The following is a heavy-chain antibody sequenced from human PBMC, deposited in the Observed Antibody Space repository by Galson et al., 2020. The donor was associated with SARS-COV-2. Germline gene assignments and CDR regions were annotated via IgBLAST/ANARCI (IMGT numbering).Heavy chain of an antibody. J-gene: IGHJ4*02. CDR2: INSDGSSI. Sequence: GGSLRLSCAASGFTFSNYWMHWVRQTPGEGLVWVSRINSDGSSISYADSVKGRFTISRDNAKNTLYLQMNSLRAEDTAVYYCARGGSSGYSFGFYWGQGTLVTVSS. D-gene: IGHD5-18*01. CDR3: ARGGSSGYSFGFY. V-gene: IGHV3-74*01. CDR1: GFTFSNYW.